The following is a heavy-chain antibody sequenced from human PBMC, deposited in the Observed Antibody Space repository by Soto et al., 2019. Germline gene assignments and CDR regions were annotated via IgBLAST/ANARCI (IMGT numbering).Heavy chain of an antibody. CDR2: ISSGSSTI. J-gene: IGHJ4*02. CDR1: GFTFSSCG. CDR3: ARDSVTMVRGVREPFDY. D-gene: IGHD3-10*01. Sequence: EVQLVESGGGLVQPGGSLRLSCAASGFTFSSCGMNWVRQAPGKGLEWISYISSGSSTIYYADIVKGRFTISRDNAKNSLYLQMNSLRAEDTAVYYCARDSVTMVRGVREPFDYWGQGTLVTVSS. V-gene: IGHV3-48*01.